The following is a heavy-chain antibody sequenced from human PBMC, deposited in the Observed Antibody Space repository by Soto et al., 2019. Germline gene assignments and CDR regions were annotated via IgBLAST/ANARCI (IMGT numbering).Heavy chain of an antibody. V-gene: IGHV4-31*03. CDR1: VGSISSGDYY. J-gene: IGHJ5*02. Sequence: TLSLAGTVSVGSISSGDYYWSWIPQHPGKGLEWIGYIYYSGSTYYNPSLKSRVTISVDTSKNQFSLKMSSVTAADTAVYYCARGSTYYYDSSGYYSNWFDPWGQGTRVTV. CDR2: IYYSGST. D-gene: IGHD3-22*01. CDR3: ARGSTYYYDSSGYYSNWFDP.